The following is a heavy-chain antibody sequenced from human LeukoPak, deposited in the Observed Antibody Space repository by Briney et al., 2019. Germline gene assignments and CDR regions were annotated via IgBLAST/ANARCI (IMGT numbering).Heavy chain of an antibody. CDR3: VRDQYSSGSL. CDR2: IKQDGSEK. CDR1: GFTFSTYW. V-gene: IGHV3-7*01. D-gene: IGHD6-19*01. Sequence: GGSLRLSCAASGFTFSTYWMNWVRQAPGKGLEWVANIKQDGSEKYYVDSVKGRFTISRDNAKNSLYLQMNSLSAEDTAVYYCVRDQYSSGSLWGQGTLVTVSS. J-gene: IGHJ4*02.